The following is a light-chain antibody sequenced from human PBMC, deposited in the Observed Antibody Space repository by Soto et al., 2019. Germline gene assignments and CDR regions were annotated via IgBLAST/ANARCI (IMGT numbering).Light chain of an antibody. V-gene: IGKV3-11*01. J-gene: IGKJ2*01. Sequence: ETVLTQSPATLSLSPGERATLSCRASQSVSTYLGWYQEKPGQPPRLLISEASNRATGVPARFSGSGSGTDFTLTISSLEPEDFAVYFCHQRYRWPQTCGQGTKLEI. CDR3: HQRYRWPQT. CDR2: EAS. CDR1: QSVSTY.